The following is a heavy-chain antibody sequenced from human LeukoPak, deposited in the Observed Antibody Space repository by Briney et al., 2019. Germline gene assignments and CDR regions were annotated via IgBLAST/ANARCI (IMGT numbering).Heavy chain of an antibody. CDR2: IIPIFGTA. J-gene: IGHJ4*02. CDR1: GGTFSIYA. V-gene: IGHV1-69*05. D-gene: IGHD2-21*01. CDR3: ARDPLVMGPCPGGFDY. Sequence: SVKVSCKASGGTFSIYAMSGVRQAPGQGREGRGRIIPIFGTANYAQKFRGRVTITTDESTSTAYMELSSLRSEDTAVYYCARDPLVMGPCPGGFDYWGQGPLVTVSA.